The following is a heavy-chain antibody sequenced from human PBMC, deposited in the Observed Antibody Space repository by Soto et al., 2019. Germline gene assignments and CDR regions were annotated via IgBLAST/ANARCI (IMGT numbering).Heavy chain of an antibody. CDR1: GGSFSGYY. CDR3: ARGSTGDRSGAFDI. V-gene: IGHV4-34*01. J-gene: IGHJ3*02. CDR2: INHSGST. Sequence: SETLSLTCAVYGGSFSGYYWSWIRQPPGKGLEWIGEINHSGSTNYNPSLKSRVTISVDTSKNRFSLKLSSVTAADTAVYYCARGSTGDRSGAFDIWGQGTMVTVSS. D-gene: IGHD7-27*01.